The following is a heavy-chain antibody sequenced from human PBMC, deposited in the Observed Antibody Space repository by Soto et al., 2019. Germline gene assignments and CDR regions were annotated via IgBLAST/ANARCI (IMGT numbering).Heavy chain of an antibody. Sequence: ASVKVSCKASGYIFTGYYMHWVRQAPGQGLEWMGWINPNSGGTNYAQKFQGWVTMTRDTSISTAYMELSRLRSDDTAVYYCARELTRQIRYFDWLPPLDYWGQGTLVTVSS. J-gene: IGHJ4*02. V-gene: IGHV1-2*04. CDR2: INPNSGGT. D-gene: IGHD3-9*01. CDR3: ARELTRQIRYFDWLPPLDY. CDR1: GYIFTGYY.